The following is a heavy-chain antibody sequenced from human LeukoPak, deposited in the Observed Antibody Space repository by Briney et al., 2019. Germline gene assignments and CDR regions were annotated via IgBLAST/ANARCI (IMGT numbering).Heavy chain of an antibody. Sequence: PSETLSLTCTVSGGSLSSIVSYWGWIRQPPGKGLQWIGSIHYSGSTYYNPSLKSRVTISVDTSKNQLSLKVSSATAADTAVYYCARRNGYSYGYLGYWGQGTLVTVSS. V-gene: IGHV4-39*01. CDR2: IHYSGST. J-gene: IGHJ4*02. CDR3: ARRNGYSYGYLGY. CDR1: GGSLSSIVSY. D-gene: IGHD5-18*01.